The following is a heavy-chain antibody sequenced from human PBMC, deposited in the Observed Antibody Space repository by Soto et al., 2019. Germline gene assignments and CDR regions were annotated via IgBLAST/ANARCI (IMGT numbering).Heavy chain of an antibody. V-gene: IGHV5-10-1*01. J-gene: IGHJ4*02. D-gene: IGHD3-9*01. CDR2: IEPGQSYI. Sequence: GESLKISCKGSGYSFTTYWISWVRQMPGKGLEWVGRIEPGQSYINYSPSFQGHVTISGDKSISTVYLQWSSLKASDTAMYYCARPATAGYYYFDYWGQGTLVTVSS. CDR1: GYSFTTYW. CDR3: ARPATAGYYYFDY.